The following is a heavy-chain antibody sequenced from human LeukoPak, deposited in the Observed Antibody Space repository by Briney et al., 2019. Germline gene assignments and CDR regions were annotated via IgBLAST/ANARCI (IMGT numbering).Heavy chain of an antibody. D-gene: IGHD4-17*01. CDR3: ARGGLRNPKQGYYFDY. CDR1: GFTFSSYA. CDR2: ISYDGSNK. V-gene: IGHV3-30-3*01. Sequence: GGSLRLSCAASGFTFSSYAMHWVRQAPGKGLEWVAVISYDGSNKYYADSVKGRFTISRDNSKNTLYLQMNSLRAEDTAVYYCARGGLRNPKQGYYFDYWGQGTLVTASS. J-gene: IGHJ4*02.